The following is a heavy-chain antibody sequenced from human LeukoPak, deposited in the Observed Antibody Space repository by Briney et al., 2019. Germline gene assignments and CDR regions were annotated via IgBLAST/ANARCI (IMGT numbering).Heavy chain of an antibody. CDR2: ISGDGGST. J-gene: IGHJ4*02. CDR1: GYTLADYA. D-gene: IGHD6-19*01. CDR3: AKEGPIPVAAYFDY. V-gene: IGHV3-43*02. Sequence: PGGSLRLSCAASGYTLADYAMHWVRQAPGKGLEWVSLISGDGGSTYYADSVKGRFTISRDNSKNSLYLQMNGLRTEDTALYYCAKEGPIPVAAYFDYWGQGTLVTVSS.